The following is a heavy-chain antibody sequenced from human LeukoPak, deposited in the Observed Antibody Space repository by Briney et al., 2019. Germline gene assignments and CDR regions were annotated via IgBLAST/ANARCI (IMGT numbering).Heavy chain of an antibody. CDR3: ARSPNSGYDPFDY. Sequence: PSETLSLTCTVSGGSFSSSSYYWGWIRQPPGKGLEWIGSIYYSGSTYYNPSLKSRLTIPVDTSKNQFSLKLGSVTAADTAVYYCARSPNSGYDPFDYWGQGTLVTVSS. D-gene: IGHD5-12*01. CDR1: GGSFSSSSYY. V-gene: IGHV4-39*01. CDR2: IYYSGST. J-gene: IGHJ4*02.